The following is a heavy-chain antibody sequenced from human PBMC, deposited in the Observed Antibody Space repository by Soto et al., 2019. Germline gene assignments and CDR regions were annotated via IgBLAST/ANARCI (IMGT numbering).Heavy chain of an antibody. J-gene: IGHJ5*02. V-gene: IGHV4-4*02. Sequence: PSETLSLTCAVSGGSISSSNWWSWVRQPPGKGLEWIGEIYHSGSTNYNPSLKSRVTISVDKSKNQFSLKLSSVTAADTAVYYCARVLTAVLKGWFDPWGQGTLVAVSS. CDR3: ARVLTAVLKGWFDP. CDR2: IYHSGST. CDR1: GGSISSSNW. D-gene: IGHD1-20*01.